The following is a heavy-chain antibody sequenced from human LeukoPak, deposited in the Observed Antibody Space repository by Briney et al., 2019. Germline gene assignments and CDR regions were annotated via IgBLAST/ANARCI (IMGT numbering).Heavy chain of an antibody. V-gene: IGHV1-69*06. CDR3: ARGAGYSSGWSRFDP. Sequence: SVKVSCKASGGTFSSYAISWVRQAPGQGLEWMGGVIPIFGTANYAQKFQGRVTITADKSTSTAYMELSSLRSEDTAVYYCARGAGYSSGWSRFDPWGQGTLVTVSS. CDR1: GGTFSSYA. J-gene: IGHJ5*02. CDR2: VIPIFGTA. D-gene: IGHD6-19*01.